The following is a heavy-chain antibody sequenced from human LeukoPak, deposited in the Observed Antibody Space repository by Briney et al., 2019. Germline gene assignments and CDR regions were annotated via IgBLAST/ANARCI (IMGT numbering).Heavy chain of an antibody. CDR1: GFTFSSYW. CDR3: AREVEMATIIYFDY. D-gene: IGHD5-24*01. J-gene: IGHJ4*02. V-gene: IGHV3-7*01. CDR2: IKQDGSEK. Sequence: GGSLKLSCAASGFTFSSYWMSWVRQAPGKGLEWVANIKQDGSEKYYVDSVKGRFTISRDNAKNSLYLQINSLRAEDTAVYYCAREVEMATIIYFDYWGQGTLVTVSS.